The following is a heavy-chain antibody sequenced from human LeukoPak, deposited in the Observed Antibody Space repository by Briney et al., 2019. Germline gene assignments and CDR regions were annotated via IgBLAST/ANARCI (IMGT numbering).Heavy chain of an antibody. Sequence: GASVKVSCKASGGTFSSYAISWVRQAPGQGLEWMGRIIPIFGTANYAQKFQGRVTITTDESTSTAYMELSSLRSEDTAVYYCARDRYYGSGSPDYWGQGTLVTVSS. D-gene: IGHD3-10*01. CDR2: IIPIFGTA. CDR3: ARDRYYGSGSPDY. CDR1: GGTFSSYA. V-gene: IGHV1-69*05. J-gene: IGHJ4*02.